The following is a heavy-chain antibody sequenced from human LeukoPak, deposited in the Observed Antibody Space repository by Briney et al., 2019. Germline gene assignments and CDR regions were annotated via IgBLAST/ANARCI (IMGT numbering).Heavy chain of an antibody. CDR2: IKSKTDGGTT. V-gene: IGHV3-15*01. Sequence: GGSLRLSCAASGFTFSNAWMSWVRQAPGKGLEWVGRIKSKTDGGTTDYAAPVKGRFTISRDDSKNTLYLQMNSLKTEDTAVYYCTTGHSSSWPHYYYYYMDVWGKGTTVTVSS. D-gene: IGHD6-13*01. J-gene: IGHJ6*03. CDR1: GFTFSNAW. CDR3: TTGHSSSWPHYYYYYMDV.